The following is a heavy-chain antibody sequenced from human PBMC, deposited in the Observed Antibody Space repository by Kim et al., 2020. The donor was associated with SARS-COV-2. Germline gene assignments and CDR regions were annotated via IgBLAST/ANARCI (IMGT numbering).Heavy chain of an antibody. J-gene: IGHJ6*02. CDR1: GGPVRSNVAY. CDR3: ARSKLGDPTYDYGMDG. D-gene: IGHD3-16*01. Sequence: SETLSLTCVVSGGPVRSNVAYWNWIRQAPGKGLEWIGYVYHNGNTHYNPSLTSRVTVSVDTSRNQFFLRLRSATAADTALYYCARSKLGDPTYDYGMDGWGQGTTVIVSS. CDR2: VYHNGNT. V-gene: IGHV4-61*08.